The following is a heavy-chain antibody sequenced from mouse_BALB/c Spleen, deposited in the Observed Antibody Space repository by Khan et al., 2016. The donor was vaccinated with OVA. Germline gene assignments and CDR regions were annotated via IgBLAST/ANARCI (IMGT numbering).Heavy chain of an antibody. Sequence: QVQLKESGAELARPGASVKLSCKASGYTFTDYYINWVKQRTGQGLERIGEISPGSGDTYYNEKFKGKATLTADKSSSTVYMQLSSLTAEASAVYFCARRNYFGYTFAYWGQGTLVTVSA. D-gene: IGHD1-2*01. CDR1: GYTFTDYY. CDR3: ARRNYFGYTFAY. CDR2: ISPGSGDT. J-gene: IGHJ3*01. V-gene: IGHV1-77*01.